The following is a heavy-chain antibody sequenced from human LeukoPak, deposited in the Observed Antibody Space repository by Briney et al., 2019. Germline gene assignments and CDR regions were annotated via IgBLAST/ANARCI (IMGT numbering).Heavy chain of an antibody. J-gene: IGHJ4*02. Sequence: GGSLRLSCAASGFTFTSYSMNWVRQAPGKGLEWVSYISSSGRPIYYADSVKGRFTISRDNAKNSLYLQMNGLRAEDTAVYYCVREREHDYGTDYWGQGTLVTVSS. CDR2: ISSSGRPI. V-gene: IGHV3-48*01. CDR3: VREREHDYGTDY. D-gene: IGHD4-17*01. CDR1: GFTFTSYS.